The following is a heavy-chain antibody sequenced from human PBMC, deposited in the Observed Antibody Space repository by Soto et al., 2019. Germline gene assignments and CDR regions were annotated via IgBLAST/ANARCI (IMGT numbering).Heavy chain of an antibody. Sequence: EVQLLESGGGLVQPGGSLRLSCAASGFTFSSYAMSWVRQAPGKGLEWVSAISGSGGSTYYADSVKGRFTISRDNSKNTLYLQMSSLRAEDTAVYYCAKDLRRLGELSLEGRLDYWGQGTLVTVSS. V-gene: IGHV3-23*01. J-gene: IGHJ4*02. CDR2: ISGSGGST. CDR3: AKDLRRLGELSLEGRLDY. CDR1: GFTFSSYA. D-gene: IGHD3-16*02.